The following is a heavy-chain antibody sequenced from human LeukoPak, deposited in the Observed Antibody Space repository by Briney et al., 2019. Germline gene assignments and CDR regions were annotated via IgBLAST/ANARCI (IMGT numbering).Heavy chain of an antibody. Sequence: PGGSLRLSCAASGFTFSSYAMNWVRQAPGKGLEWVSGICGSGDNTYYAASVKGRFTISRDTSKNTLFLQMNSLRAEDTAVYYCAKLSGASCYSSGDYWGQGTLVTVSS. CDR2: ICGSGDNT. CDR3: AKLSGASCYSSGDY. V-gene: IGHV3-23*01. J-gene: IGHJ4*02. CDR1: GFTFSSYA. D-gene: IGHD2-15*01.